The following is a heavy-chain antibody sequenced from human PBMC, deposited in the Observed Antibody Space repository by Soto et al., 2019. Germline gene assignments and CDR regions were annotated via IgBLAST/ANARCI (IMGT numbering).Heavy chain of an antibody. V-gene: IGHV4-61*01. J-gene: IGHJ4*02. CDR1: GASVSSGNYY. CDR2: ISYSGST. CDR3: ARVPDY. Sequence: SETLSLTCTVSGASVSSGNYYWSWIRQPPGKGLGCIGYISYSGSTNYNPSLKSRVTISVDRSKNQFSLKLSSVTAADTAVYYCARVPDYWGQGTLVTVSS.